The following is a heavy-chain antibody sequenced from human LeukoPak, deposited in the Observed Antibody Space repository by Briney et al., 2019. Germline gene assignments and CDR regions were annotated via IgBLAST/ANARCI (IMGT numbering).Heavy chain of an antibody. J-gene: IGHJ6*03. D-gene: IGHD3-22*01. V-gene: IGHV4-4*09. CDR2: IYTSGST. CDR3: ATQNYYDSSGYYYYHYMDV. CDR1: GGSISSYY. Sequence: PSETLSLTCTVSGGSISSYYWSWIRQPPGKGLEWIGYIYTSGSTNCNPSLKSRVTISVDTSKNQFSLKLSSVTAADTAVYYCATQNYYDSSGYYYYHYMDVWGKGTTVTVSS.